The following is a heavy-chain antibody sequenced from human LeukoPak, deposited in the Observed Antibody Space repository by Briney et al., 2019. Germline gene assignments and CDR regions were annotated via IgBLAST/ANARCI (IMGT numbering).Heavy chain of an antibody. V-gene: IGHV3-11*01. Sequence: GGSLRLSCAASGLTFSDYYMTWVRQAPGKGLEWLSYISGNGHTIYYAASVKGRFSVSRDNAKKSVYLQMNSLRAEDTAVYYCARDLGYIDYWGQGTLVTVSS. CDR2: ISGNGHTI. CDR1: GLTFSDYY. CDR3: ARDLGYIDY. J-gene: IGHJ4*02.